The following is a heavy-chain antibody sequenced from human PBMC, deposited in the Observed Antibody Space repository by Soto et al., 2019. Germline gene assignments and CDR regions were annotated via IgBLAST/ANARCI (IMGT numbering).Heavy chain of an antibody. V-gene: IGHV3-53*02. CDR1: GFTVSSNY. J-gene: IGHJ6*02. Sequence: EVQLVETGGGLIQPGGSLRLSCAASGFTVSSNYMSWVRQAPGKGLEWVSVIYSGGSTYYADSVTGRFTISRDNSKNTLYLKKTRLRGEATAVYYCAVGSIAARFSIVIYGMDVWGQGTTVTVSS. D-gene: IGHD6-6*01. CDR2: IYSGGST. CDR3: AVGSIAARFSIVIYGMDV.